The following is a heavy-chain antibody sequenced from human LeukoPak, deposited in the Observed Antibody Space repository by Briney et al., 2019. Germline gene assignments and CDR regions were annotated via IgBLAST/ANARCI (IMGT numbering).Heavy chain of an antibody. Sequence: GGSLRLSCAASGLTFSGYAINWDRQAPGKGLEWVSTITTSGGTTYYADSVKGRFTISRDNSKNTLYLQMNSLRAEDTAVYYCAKGGENWSPDYWGQGTLVTVSS. J-gene: IGHJ4*02. D-gene: IGHD1-1*01. CDR2: ITTSGGTT. CDR1: GLTFSGYA. V-gene: IGHV3-23*01. CDR3: AKGGENWSPDY.